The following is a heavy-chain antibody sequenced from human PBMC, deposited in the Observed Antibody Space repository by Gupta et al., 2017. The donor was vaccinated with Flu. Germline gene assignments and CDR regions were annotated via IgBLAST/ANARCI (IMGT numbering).Heavy chain of an antibody. V-gene: IGHV5-51*03. Sequence: EVQLVQSGAEVKKPGESLKIFCHGSGYGFKSHWIGWVRQKPGKGLEWMGLVYPGDSDTRYNSSFQGQVTFAADKSISAAYLQWTSLRASDTAMYYCARLNDGSFHFDYWGQGTLVIVSS. CDR3: ARLNDGSFHFDY. CDR1: GYGFKSHW. CDR2: VYPGDSDT. J-gene: IGHJ4*02. D-gene: IGHD6-19*01.